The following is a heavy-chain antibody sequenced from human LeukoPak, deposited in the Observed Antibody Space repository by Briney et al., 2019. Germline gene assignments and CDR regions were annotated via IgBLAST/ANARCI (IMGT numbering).Heavy chain of an antibody. Sequence: SETLSLTCAVYGGSFRGYYWSWIRQPPGKGLEWIGEINHSGSTNYNPSLKSRVTISVDTSKNQFSLKLSSVTAADTAVYYCARGLNYYGSGSSLDYWGQGTLVTVSS. J-gene: IGHJ4*02. CDR2: INHSGST. CDR3: ARGLNYYGSGSSLDY. CDR1: GGSFRGYY. D-gene: IGHD3-10*01. V-gene: IGHV4-34*01.